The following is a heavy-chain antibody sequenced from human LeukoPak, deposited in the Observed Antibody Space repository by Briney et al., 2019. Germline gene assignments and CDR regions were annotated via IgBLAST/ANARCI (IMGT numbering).Heavy chain of an antibody. V-gene: IGHV1-69*10. CDR1: GGTFSSYA. CDR3: ASQDSSGYYLIDY. Sequence: SVKVSCKASGGTFSSYALSWVRQAPGQGLEWIGGITPILGIANYAQDLQGRVTITADKSTNTAYMELRSLRSEDTAVYYCASQDSSGYYLIDYWGQGTLVTVSS. CDR2: ITPILGIA. D-gene: IGHD3-22*01. J-gene: IGHJ4*02.